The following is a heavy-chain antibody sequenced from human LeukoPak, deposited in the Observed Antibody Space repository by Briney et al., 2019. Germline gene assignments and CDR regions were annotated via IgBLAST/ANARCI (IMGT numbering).Heavy chain of an antibody. Sequence: GGSLRLSCAASGFTFDEYAMHWVRQAPGKGLEWVSGISYSSGSIGYVDSVKGRFTISRDNAKNSLYLQMNSLRAEDTAVYYCAKDGPSGYENLNDSYYYYMDVWGKGTTVTISS. CDR3: AKDGPSGYENLNDSYYYYMDV. CDR2: ISYSSGSI. V-gene: IGHV3-9*01. CDR1: GFTFDEYA. J-gene: IGHJ6*03. D-gene: IGHD5-12*01.